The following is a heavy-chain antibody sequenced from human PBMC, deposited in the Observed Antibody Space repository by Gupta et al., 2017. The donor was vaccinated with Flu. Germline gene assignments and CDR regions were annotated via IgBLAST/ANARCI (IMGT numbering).Heavy chain of an antibody. J-gene: IGHJ5*02. D-gene: IGHD6-19*01. CDR3: ARNPSSGWYFGPPRGVWFDP. CDR2: SGST. Sequence: SGSTNYNPSLKSRVTISVDTSKNQFSLKLSSVTAADTAVYYCARNPSSGWYFGPPRGVWFDPWGQGTLVTVSS. V-gene: IGHV4-34*01.